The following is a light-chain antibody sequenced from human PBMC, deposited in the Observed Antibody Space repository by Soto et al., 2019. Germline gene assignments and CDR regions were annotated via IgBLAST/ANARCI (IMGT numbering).Light chain of an antibody. CDR2: DAS. CDR1: QSISSW. Sequence: DIQMTQSPSTLSATAGDRVTITCRASQSISSWLAWYQHKPGKAPKLLIYDASNLDSGVPSRFSGSGSGTEFRLTISSLQPDDFATYYCQQYKAFGQGTKVDIK. V-gene: IGKV1-5*01. J-gene: IGKJ1*01. CDR3: QQYKA.